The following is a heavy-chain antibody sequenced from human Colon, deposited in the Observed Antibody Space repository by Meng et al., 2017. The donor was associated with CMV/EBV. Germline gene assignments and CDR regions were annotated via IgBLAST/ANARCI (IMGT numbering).Heavy chain of an antibody. V-gene: IGHV3-48*01. J-gene: IGHJ4*02. D-gene: IGHD2-2*01. CDR1: GFTFSSYS. Sequence: GESLKISCAASGFTFSSYSMNWVRQAPGKGLEWVSYISSSSSTIYYADSVKGRFTIYRDNSKSTLYLQMNSLRAEDTAVYYCAKRSVVVPAALGPREYYFERWGQGTQVTVSS. CDR3: AKRSVVVPAALGPREYYFER. CDR2: ISSSSSTI.